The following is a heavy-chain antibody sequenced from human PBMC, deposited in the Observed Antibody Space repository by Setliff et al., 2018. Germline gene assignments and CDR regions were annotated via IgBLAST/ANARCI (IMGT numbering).Heavy chain of an antibody. Sequence: PGGSLRLSCAASGFTFSTYRMHWVRQAPGKGLEWVSAISGSGGSTDYADSVKGQFTISRDNSKNTLYLQMNSLRPEDTAVYYCARTCSGSGCYAGLESWGQGTPVTSPQ. J-gene: IGHJ4*02. CDR2: ISGSGGST. CDR1: GFTFSTYR. CDR3: ARTCSGSGCYAGLES. D-gene: IGHD2-15*01. V-gene: IGHV3-23*01.